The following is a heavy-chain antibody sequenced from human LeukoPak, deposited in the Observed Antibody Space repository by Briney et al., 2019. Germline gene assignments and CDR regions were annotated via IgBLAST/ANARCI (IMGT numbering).Heavy chain of an antibody. V-gene: IGHV1-8*01. CDR2: MNPYSGGA. J-gene: IGHJ4*02. CDR3: ARFHRVQSPRSDY. Sequence: ASVKVSCKTSGYIFTDYDINWVRQATGQGLEWMGWMNPYSGGAGYAQNFQGRVTMTRHTSLSTAFMELRSLTSEDTAVYNCARFHRVQSPRSDYWGQGTLVTVSS. D-gene: IGHD1-14*01. CDR1: GYIFTDYD.